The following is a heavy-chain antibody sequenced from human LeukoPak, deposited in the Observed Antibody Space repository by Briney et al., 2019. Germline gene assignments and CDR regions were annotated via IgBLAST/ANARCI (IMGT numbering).Heavy chain of an antibody. CDR1: GFTFSSYS. Sequence: GSLRLSCAASGFTFSSYSMNWVRQAPGKGLEWVSSISSSSSYIYYADSVKGRFTISRDNAKNSLYLQMNSLRAEDTAVYYCARDYSSGWYYFDYWGQRTLVTVSS. CDR3: ARDYSSGWYYFDY. V-gene: IGHV3-21*01. CDR2: ISSSSSYI. J-gene: IGHJ4*02. D-gene: IGHD6-19*01.